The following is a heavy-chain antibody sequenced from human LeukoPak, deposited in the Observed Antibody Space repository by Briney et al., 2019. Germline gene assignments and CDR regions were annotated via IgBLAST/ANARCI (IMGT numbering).Heavy chain of an antibody. J-gene: IGHJ4*02. CDR1: GYTFTSYG. Sequence: GASVKVSCKASGYTFTSYGISWVRQAPGKGLEWMGGFDPEDGETIYAQKFQGRVTMTEDTSTDTAYMELSSLRSEDTAAYYCATADGSGVDYWGQGTLVTVSS. V-gene: IGHV1-24*01. D-gene: IGHD3-10*01. CDR2: FDPEDGET. CDR3: ATADGSGVDY.